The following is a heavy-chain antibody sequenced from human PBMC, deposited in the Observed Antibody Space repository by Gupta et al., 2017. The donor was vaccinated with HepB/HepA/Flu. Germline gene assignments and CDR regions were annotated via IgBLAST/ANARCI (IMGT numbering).Heavy chain of an antibody. Sequence: EVQLLESGGGLVQPGGSLRLSCAASGFTFSYFSMNWVRQTPGTGLEWVSAISADGYRTYYADSVKGRFTISRDNSKNTMDLQMNSLRGEDTAVYYCARKSCSGGDCYLDWGQGTLVTVSS. CDR2: ISADGYRT. J-gene: IGHJ4*02. V-gene: IGHV3-23*01. CDR1: GFTFSYFS. CDR3: ARKSCSGGDCYLD. D-gene: IGHD2-21*01.